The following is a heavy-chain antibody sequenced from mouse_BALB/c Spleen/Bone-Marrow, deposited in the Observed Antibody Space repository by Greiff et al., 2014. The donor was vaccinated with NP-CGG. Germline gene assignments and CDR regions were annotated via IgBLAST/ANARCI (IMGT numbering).Heavy chain of an antibody. D-gene: IGHD2-3*01. J-gene: IGHJ4*01. CDR2: IDPANGNT. CDR3: ARWLLPYGLDY. CDR1: GFNIKDTY. V-gene: IGHV14-3*02. Sequence: DVKLQESGAELVEPGASVKLSCTASGFNIKDTYMHWVKQRPEQGLEWIGRIDPANGNTKYDPKFQGKATITADTSSNTAYLQLSSLTSEDTAVYYCARWLLPYGLDYWGQGTSVTVSS.